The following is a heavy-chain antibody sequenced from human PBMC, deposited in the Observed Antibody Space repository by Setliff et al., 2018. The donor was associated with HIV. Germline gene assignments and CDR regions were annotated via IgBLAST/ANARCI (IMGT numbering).Heavy chain of an antibody. Sequence: GGSLRLSCAASGFTFSSYWMSWVRQAPGKGLEWVANIKQDGSEKYYVDSVKGRFTISRDNAKNSLYLQMNSLRAEDTAVYYCAREARPGLTRSGFDYWGQGTLVTVSS. CDR3: AREARPGLTRSGFDY. D-gene: IGHD1-1*01. J-gene: IGHJ4*02. CDR2: IKQDGSEK. V-gene: IGHV3-7*05. CDR1: GFTFSSYW.